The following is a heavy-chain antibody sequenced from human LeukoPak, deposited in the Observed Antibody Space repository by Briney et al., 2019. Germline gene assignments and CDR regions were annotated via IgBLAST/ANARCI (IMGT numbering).Heavy chain of an antibody. V-gene: IGHV4-34*01. CDR2: VNHGGRT. D-gene: IGHD5-18*01. J-gene: IGHJ4*02. CDR1: GGSFSGYY. CDR3: ARGGWGYSYGLHSDY. Sequence: SETLSLTCAVYGGSFSGYYWNWIRQPPGKGLEWIGEVNHGGRTNYNPSLESRVTISVDTAKNQFSLNLNSVTAADTAVYYCARGGWGYSYGLHSDYWGQGTLVTVSS.